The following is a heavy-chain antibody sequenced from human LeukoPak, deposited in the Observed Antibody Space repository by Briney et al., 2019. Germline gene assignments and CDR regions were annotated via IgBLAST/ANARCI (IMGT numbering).Heavy chain of an antibody. CDR3: ARAAAIAHDYYYYYYMDV. D-gene: IGHD2-15*01. CDR2: INHSGST. CDR1: GGSFSGYY. J-gene: IGHJ6*03. V-gene: IGHV4-34*01. Sequence: SETLSLTCAVYGGSFSGYYWSWIRQPPGKGLEWIGEINHSGSTNHNPSLKSRVTISVDTSKNRFSLKLSSVTAADTAVYYCARAAAIAHDYYYYYYMDVWGKGTTVTISS.